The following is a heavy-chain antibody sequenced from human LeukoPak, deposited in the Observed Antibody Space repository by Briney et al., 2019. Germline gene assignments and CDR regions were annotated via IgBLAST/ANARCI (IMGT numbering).Heavy chain of an antibody. J-gene: IGHJ5*02. CDR2: IYPGDSDT. CDR1: GYSFTTYW. Sequence: GESLRISCKGSGYSFTTYWIGWVRQMPGKGLEWVGIIYPGDSDTRYSPSFQGQVTISADKSISTAYLQWSSLKASDSAMYYCARGRFPNWFDPWGQGTLVTVSS. CDR3: ARGRFPNWFDP. D-gene: IGHD3-3*01. V-gene: IGHV5-51*01.